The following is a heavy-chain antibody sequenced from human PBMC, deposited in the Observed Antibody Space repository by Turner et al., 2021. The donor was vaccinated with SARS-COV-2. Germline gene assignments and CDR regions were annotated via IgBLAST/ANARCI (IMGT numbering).Heavy chain of an antibody. CDR1: WYIVPSNSVA. D-gene: IGHD2-21*01. CDR2: TYYRSKWYN. Sequence: QVQLQQSGPGLVKPSQTFPHPFAIFWYIVPSNSVAWNWISQSPSIGLEWLGRTYYRSKWYNEYAVYVKSRITINPDTSKNQFSLQLNSVTPEDTAVYYCARGREEAAVLIGWDYYYGMDVWGQGTTVTVSS. CDR3: ARGREEAAVLIGWDYYYGMDV. J-gene: IGHJ6*02. V-gene: IGHV6-1*01.